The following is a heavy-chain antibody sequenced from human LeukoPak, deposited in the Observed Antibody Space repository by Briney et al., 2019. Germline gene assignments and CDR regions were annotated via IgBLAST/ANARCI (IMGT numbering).Heavy chain of an antibody. Sequence: ASVKVSCKASGYTFTSYGISWVRQAPGQGLEWMGWISAYNGNTNYAQKLQGRVTMTTDTSTSTAYMELRSLRSDDMAVYYCAREGRLGYCSGGSCYTAVPYYYYGMDVWGQGTTVTVSS. D-gene: IGHD2-15*01. CDR1: GYTFTSYG. CDR2: ISAYNGNT. J-gene: IGHJ6*02. V-gene: IGHV1-18*03. CDR3: AREGRLGYCSGGSCYTAVPYYYYGMDV.